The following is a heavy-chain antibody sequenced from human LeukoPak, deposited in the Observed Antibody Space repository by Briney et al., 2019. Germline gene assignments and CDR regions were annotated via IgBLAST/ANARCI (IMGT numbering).Heavy chain of an antibody. V-gene: IGHV3-48*01. CDR3: AKDRLPVQRGIDY. D-gene: IGHD3-16*01. CDR2: ISSSSNTI. Sequence: GGSLRLSCAAPGFSFSRYWMSWVRQAPGRGLEWISYISSSSNTIYYADSVKGRFTISRDNAQNSLFLQMNSLRVEDTAVYYCAKDRLPVQRGIDYWGQGTLVTVSS. CDR1: GFSFSRYW. J-gene: IGHJ4*02.